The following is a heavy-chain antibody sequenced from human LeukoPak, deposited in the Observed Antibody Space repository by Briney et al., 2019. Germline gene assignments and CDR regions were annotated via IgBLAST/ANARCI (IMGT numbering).Heavy chain of an antibody. Sequence: PGGSLRLSCAASGFTVSSNYMSWVRQAPGKGLEWVSVIYSGGSTYYADSVKGRFTISRDNSKNTLYLQMNSLRAEDTAVYYCARVSVAVAGELYFQHWGQGTLVTVSS. CDR3: ARVSVAVAGELYFQH. CDR2: IYSGGST. V-gene: IGHV3-53*01. CDR1: GFTVSSNY. J-gene: IGHJ1*01. D-gene: IGHD6-13*01.